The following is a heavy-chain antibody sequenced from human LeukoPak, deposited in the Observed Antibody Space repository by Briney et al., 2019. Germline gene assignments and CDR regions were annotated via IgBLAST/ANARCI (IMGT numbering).Heavy chain of an antibody. J-gene: IGHJ4*02. CDR3: AKDTKYYYDSSGYFDY. D-gene: IGHD3-22*01. CDR1: GFTFDDDA. V-gene: IGHV3-9*01. Sequence: GGSLRLSCAASGFTFDDDAMHWVRQAPGKGLEWVSGISWNSGSIGYADSVKGRFTISRDNAKNSLYLQMNSLRAEDTALYYCAKDTKYYYDSSGYFDYWGQGTLVTVSS. CDR2: ISWNSGSI.